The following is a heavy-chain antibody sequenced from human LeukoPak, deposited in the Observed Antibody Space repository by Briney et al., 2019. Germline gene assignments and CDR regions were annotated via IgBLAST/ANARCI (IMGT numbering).Heavy chain of an antibody. D-gene: IGHD4-23*01. CDR1: GLTFSDYY. J-gene: IGHJ4*02. CDR3: ARKIYGGDY. V-gene: IGHV3-11*03. Sequence: GGSLRLSCAASGLTFSDYYMSWIRQAPGKGLEWVSYISSSSSYTNYADSVKGRFTVARDNARNSLYLQMDSLRAEDTAVYYCARKIYGGDYWGQGTLVTVSS. CDR2: ISSSSSYT.